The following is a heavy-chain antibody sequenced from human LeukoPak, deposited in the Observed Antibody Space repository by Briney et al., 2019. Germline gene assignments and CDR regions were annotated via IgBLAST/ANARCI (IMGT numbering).Heavy chain of an antibody. CDR2: IDPDSGGT. J-gene: IGHJ4*02. CDR3: ARVPGPYTTSRFDF. CDR1: GYTFTGYY. V-gene: IGHV1-2*02. Sequence: ASVKVSCKTSGYTFTGYYLHWVRQAPGQRPEWMGRIDPDSGGTHYGQKFQGRVTVTRGTSITTVYMELSGLTSDDTAVYYCARVPGPYTTSRFDFWGQGTLVTVSS. D-gene: IGHD2-2*02.